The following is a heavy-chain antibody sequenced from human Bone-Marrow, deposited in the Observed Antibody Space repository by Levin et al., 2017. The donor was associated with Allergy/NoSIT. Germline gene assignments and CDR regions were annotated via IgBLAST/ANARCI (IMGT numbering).Heavy chain of an antibody. CDR1: GGSFSGYY. Sequence: SETLSLTCAVYGGSFSGYYWSWIRQPPGKGLEWIGEINHSGSTNYNPSLKSRVTISVDTSKNQFSLKLSSVTAADTAVYYCARSVLLWFGELLSRWFDPWGQGTLVTVSS. D-gene: IGHD3-10*01. CDR2: INHSGST. V-gene: IGHV4-34*01. CDR3: ARSVLLWFGELLSRWFDP. J-gene: IGHJ5*02.